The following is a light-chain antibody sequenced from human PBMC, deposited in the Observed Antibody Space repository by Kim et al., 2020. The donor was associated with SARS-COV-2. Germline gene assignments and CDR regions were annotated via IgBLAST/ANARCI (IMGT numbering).Light chain of an antibody. CDR1: TSYVDGYTS. J-gene: IGLJ1*01. CDR3: CSYTGSDTYV. Sequence: GQSITISCTGTTSYVDGYTSVSWYQQHPGTTPKLIIYDVKQRTSGISNRLSGSKSGNTASLTIYVLQSEDEADYHCCSYTGSDTYVFGTGTKVTVL. V-gene: IGLV2-14*04. CDR2: DVK.